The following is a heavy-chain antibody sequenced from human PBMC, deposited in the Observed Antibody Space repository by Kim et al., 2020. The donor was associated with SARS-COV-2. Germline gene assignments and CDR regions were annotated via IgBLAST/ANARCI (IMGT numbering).Heavy chain of an antibody. Sequence: KGRFTISRDISKNTLYLQMNSLRAEDTAVYYCAKYCSGGSCNYLQYYGMDVWGQGTTVTGSS. J-gene: IGHJ6*02. D-gene: IGHD2-15*01. CDR3: AKYCSGGSCNYLQYYGMDV. V-gene: IGHV3-23*01.